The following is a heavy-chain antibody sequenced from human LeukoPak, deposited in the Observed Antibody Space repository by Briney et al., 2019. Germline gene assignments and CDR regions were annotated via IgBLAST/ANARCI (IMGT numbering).Heavy chain of an antibody. CDR1: GGSITTNNYY. D-gene: IGHD3-22*01. V-gene: IGHV4-39*01. CDR2: ISYSGST. Sequence: SETLSLTCTVSGGSITTNNYYWGWIRQPPGKGLEWIGMISYSGSTYYNPSLKSRVTISVDTSKNQFSLKLSSVPAADTAVYYCARHGPQPWAYYYDSSGRTFDYWGQGTLVTVSS. CDR3: ARHGPQPWAYYYDSSGRTFDY. J-gene: IGHJ4*02.